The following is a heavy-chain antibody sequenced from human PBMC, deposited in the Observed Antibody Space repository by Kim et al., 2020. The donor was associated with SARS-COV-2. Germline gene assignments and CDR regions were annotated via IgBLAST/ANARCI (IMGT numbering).Heavy chain of an antibody. CDR2: IYYSGST. CDR1: GGSISSYY. CDR3: AGYYYDSSGYPKGFDP. J-gene: IGHJ5*02. Sequence: SETLSLTCTVSGGSISSYYWSWIRQPPGKGLEWIGYIYYSGSTNYNPSLKSRVTISVDTSKNQFSLKLSSVTAADTAVYYCAGYYYDSSGYPKGFDPWGQGTLVTVSS. V-gene: IGHV4-59*01. D-gene: IGHD3-22*01.